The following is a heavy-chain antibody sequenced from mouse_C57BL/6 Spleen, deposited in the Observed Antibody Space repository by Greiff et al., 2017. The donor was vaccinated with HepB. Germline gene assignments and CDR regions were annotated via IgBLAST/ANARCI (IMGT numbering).Heavy chain of an antibody. D-gene: IGHD2-1*01. CDR2: ISSGSSTI. Sequence: EVNLVDSGGGLVKPGGSLKLSCAASGFTFSDYGMHWVRQAPEKGLEWVAYISSGSSTIYYADTVKGRFTISRDNAKNTLFLQMTSLRSEDTAMYYCARGGKDAMDYWGQGTSVTVSS. V-gene: IGHV5-17*01. CDR1: GFTFSDYG. J-gene: IGHJ4*01. CDR3: ARGGKDAMDY.